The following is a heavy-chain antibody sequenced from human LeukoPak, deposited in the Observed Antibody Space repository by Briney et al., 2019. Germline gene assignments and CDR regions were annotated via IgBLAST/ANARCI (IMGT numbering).Heavy chain of an antibody. V-gene: IGHV3-7*03. J-gene: IGHJ4*02. CDR1: GFAFSSFW. Sequence: GGSLRLSCAASGFAFSSFWMSWVRQAPGKGLEWVANIKQDASEKYYVDSVKARFTISRDNVKNSLYLQMNSLRAEDTAVYYCARLWEPDFDYWGQGVLVTVSS. D-gene: IGHD1-14*01. CDR2: IKQDASEK. CDR3: ARLWEPDFDY.